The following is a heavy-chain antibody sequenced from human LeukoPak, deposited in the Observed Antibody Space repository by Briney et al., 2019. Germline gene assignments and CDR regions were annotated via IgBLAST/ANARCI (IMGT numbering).Heavy chain of an antibody. CDR2: MNPNSGNT. CDR1: GYTFTSYD. D-gene: IGHD3-3*01. CDR3: ARGVADYDFWSGTVDYYYGMDV. V-gene: IGHV1-8*01. J-gene: IGHJ6*02. Sequence: GASVKVSCKASGYTFTSYDINWVRQATGQGLEWMGWMNPNSGNTGYARKFQGRVTMTRNTSISTAYMELSSLRSEDTAVYYCARGVADYDFWSGTVDYYYGMDVWGQGTTVTVSS.